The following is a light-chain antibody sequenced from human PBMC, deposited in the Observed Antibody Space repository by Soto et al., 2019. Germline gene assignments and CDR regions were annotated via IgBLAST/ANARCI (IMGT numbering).Light chain of an antibody. V-gene: IGLV3-21*02. Sequence: YELTQPPSVSVAPGQTARITCGGHNIGSESVHWYQQKPGQAPVLVVCDDADRPSGIPERFSGSNSGNTATLTISRVEAGDEADYYCQVWDSSSDHYVFGTGTKLTVL. CDR3: QVWDSSSDHYV. J-gene: IGLJ1*01. CDR2: DDA. CDR1: NIGSES.